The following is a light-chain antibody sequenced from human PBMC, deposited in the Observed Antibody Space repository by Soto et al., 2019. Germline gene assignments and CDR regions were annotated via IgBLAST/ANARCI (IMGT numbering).Light chain of an antibody. CDR3: HQRSNWSPWT. CDR1: QSVCSN. J-gene: IGKJ1*01. V-gene: IGKV3-11*01. CDR2: DAS. Sequence: IVLTQSPATLSLSPGERATLSCRASQSVCSNLVCYQQKPGQPPRLLIFDASNSAPGIPPSFCSSGSGTNVILITISLEAEDFALLYCHQRSNWSPWTFGQGTKVDIK.